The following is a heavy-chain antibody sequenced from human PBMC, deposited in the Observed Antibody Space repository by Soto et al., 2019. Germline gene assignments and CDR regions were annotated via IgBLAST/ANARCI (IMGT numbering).Heavy chain of an antibody. CDR1: RFNFSDYA. CDR2: IAYDGSKE. CDR3: AKDSSKFDILTGHEGIIDS. V-gene: IGHV3-30*09. D-gene: IGHD3-9*01. J-gene: IGHJ4*02. Sequence: GGSLRLSCAASRFNFSDYAMHWVRQAPGKGLEWVALIAYDGSKEHHAESVKGRFAISRDNSKNTLYLQMNSLRAEDTALYFCAKDSSKFDILTGHEGIIDSWGQGTLVTVS.